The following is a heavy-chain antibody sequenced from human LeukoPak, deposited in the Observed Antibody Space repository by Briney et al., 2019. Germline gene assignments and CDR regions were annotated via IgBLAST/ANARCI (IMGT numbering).Heavy chain of an antibody. CDR3: GREYSDSRYFDY. D-gene: IGHD6-13*01. J-gene: IGHJ4*02. V-gene: IGHV3-74*01. CDR1: GFTFSSYL. CDR2: IHSDGITT. Sequence: GGSLRLSCAASGFTFSSYLMHWVRQAPGWGLVWVSRIHSDGITTYYADSVKGRFTISRDNAQKTLYLQMNSLRAEDTAVYYCGREYSDSRYFDYWGQGTLVTVSS.